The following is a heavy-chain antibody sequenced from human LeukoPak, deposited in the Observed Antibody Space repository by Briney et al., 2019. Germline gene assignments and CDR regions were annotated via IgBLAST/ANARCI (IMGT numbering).Heavy chain of an antibody. D-gene: IGHD3-22*01. CDR3: ARYYDSSGWFDC. Sequence: SETLSLTCTVSGGSISSHYWSWIRQPPGKGLEWIGYIYYSGSTNYNPSLKSRVTISVDTSKNQFSLKLSSVTAADTAVYYCARYYDSSGWFDCWGQGTLVTVSS. V-gene: IGHV4-59*11. CDR1: GGSISSHY. CDR2: IYYSGST. J-gene: IGHJ4*02.